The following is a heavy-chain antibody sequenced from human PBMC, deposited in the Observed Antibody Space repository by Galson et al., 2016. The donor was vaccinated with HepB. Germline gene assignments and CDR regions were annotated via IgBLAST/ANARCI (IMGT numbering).Heavy chain of an antibody. J-gene: IGHJ6*02. D-gene: IGHD3-16*01. CDR2: IYHSGST. V-gene: IGHV4-4*02. CDR1: GGAISSSNW. Sequence: LSLTCAVSGGAISSSNWWTWVRQPPGKGLEWIGEIYHSGSTNYNPSLKGRVTISVDKSKNQFSVKLSSVTAADTAVYYWAREKGELRSRVWDEYNGMDVWGQGSTV. CDR3: AREKGELRSRVWDEYNGMDV.